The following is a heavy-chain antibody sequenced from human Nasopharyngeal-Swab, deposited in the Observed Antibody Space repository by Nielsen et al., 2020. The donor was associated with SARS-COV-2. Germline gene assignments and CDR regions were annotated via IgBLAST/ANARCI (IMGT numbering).Heavy chain of an antibody. V-gene: IGHV3-9*01. J-gene: IGHJ3*02. CDR2: ISWNSGSI. CDR3: AKEDNLGAFDI. Sequence: SLKISCAASGFTFDDYAMHWVRQAPGKGLEWVSGISWNSGSIGYADSVKGRFTISRDNAKNSLYLQMNSLRAEDTALHYCAKEDNLGAFDIWGQGTMVTVSS. D-gene: IGHD1-1*01. CDR1: GFTFDDYA.